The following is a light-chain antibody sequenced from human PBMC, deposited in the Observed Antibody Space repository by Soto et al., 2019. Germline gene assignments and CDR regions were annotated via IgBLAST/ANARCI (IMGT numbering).Light chain of an antibody. V-gene: IGKV3-20*01. Sequence: EIVLTQSPGPLSLSPGETATLSCGASQSVSNNYLAWYQQRVGQAPRLLIYGASIRAPGIPDRFTGRGSGTDFTLTISRLESEDFAVYHCQQYAPTRYTFGQGTKVQI. CDR2: GAS. CDR3: QQYAPTRYT. J-gene: IGKJ2*01. CDR1: QSVSNNY.